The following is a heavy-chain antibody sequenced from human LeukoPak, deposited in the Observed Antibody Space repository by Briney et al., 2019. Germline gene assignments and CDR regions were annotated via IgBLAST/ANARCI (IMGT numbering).Heavy chain of an antibody. J-gene: IGHJ3*02. Sequence: ASVKVSCKASGYTFTSYAMHWVRQAPGQGLEWMGLINPTAGNTYYAQRFQGRVTMTRNTSTSTVYMELSSLRSEDTAVYYCARIRDGYNDAYDIWGQGTMVTVPS. CDR2: INPTAGNT. D-gene: IGHD5-24*01. CDR3: ARIRDGYNDAYDI. V-gene: IGHV1-46*01. CDR1: GYTFTSYA.